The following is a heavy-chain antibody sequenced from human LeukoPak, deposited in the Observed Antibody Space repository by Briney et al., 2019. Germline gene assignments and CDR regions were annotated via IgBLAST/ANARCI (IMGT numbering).Heavy chain of an antibody. Sequence: SETLSLTCTVSGVSISSSNSYWGWIRQPPGKGLEWIGSIYYSGNTYYNSSLKSRVTISVDTSKNQFSLKLSSVTAADTAIYYCTREYGFMTTVFHAFDIWGQGTMVTVSS. D-gene: IGHD4-17*01. CDR2: IYYSGNT. V-gene: IGHV4-39*07. CDR3: TREYGFMTTVFHAFDI. CDR1: GVSISSSNSY. J-gene: IGHJ3*02.